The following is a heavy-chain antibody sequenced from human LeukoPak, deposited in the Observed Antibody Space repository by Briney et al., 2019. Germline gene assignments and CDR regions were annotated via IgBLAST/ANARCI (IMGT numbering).Heavy chain of an antibody. CDR3: ASSVGSTDY. D-gene: IGHD1-26*01. CDR1: GESLSKYY. J-gene: IGHJ4*02. Sequence: SETLSLTCAVYGESLSKYYWTWIRQSPGKRLEWIGEIHHRGSTNLNPSLKSRVTLSVDTSKHQFSLKLTSVTAADAAVYYCASSVGSTDYWGQGTLVTVSS. CDR2: IHHRGST. V-gene: IGHV4-34*01.